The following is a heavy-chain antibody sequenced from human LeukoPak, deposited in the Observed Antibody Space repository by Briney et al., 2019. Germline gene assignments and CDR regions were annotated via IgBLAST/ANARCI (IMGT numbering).Heavy chain of an antibody. CDR2: ISYDGSNK. Sequence: GGSLRLSCAASGFTFSSYGMHWVRQAPGKGLEWVAVISYDGSNKYYADSVKGRFTISRDNSKNTLYLQMNSLRAEDTAVYYCAKDHEGSGWYYYYYYMDVWGKGTTVTISS. J-gene: IGHJ6*03. CDR3: AKDHEGSGWYYYYYYMDV. V-gene: IGHV3-30*18. CDR1: GFTFSSYG. D-gene: IGHD6-19*01.